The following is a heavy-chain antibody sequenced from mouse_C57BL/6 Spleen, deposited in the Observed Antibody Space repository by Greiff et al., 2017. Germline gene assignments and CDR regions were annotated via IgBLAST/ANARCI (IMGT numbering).Heavy chain of an antibody. Sequence: EVKLMESGGDLVKPGGSLKLSCAASGFTFSSYGMSWVRQTPDKRLEWVATISSGGSYTYYPDSVKGRFTISRDNAKNTLYLQMSSLKSEDTAMYYCARHVGNSYFDYWGQGTTLTVSS. CDR3: ARHVGNSYFDY. CDR1: GFTFSSYG. D-gene: IGHD2-1*01. CDR2: ISSGGSYT. V-gene: IGHV5-6*01. J-gene: IGHJ2*01.